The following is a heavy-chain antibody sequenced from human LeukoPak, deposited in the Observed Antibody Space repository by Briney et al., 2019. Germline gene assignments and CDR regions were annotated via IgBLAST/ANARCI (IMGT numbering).Heavy chain of an antibody. D-gene: IGHD3-22*01. CDR2: IYYSGST. V-gene: IGHV4-59*12. Sequence: SETLSLTCTVSGGSINNYYWGWIRQPPGKGLEWIGYIYYSGSTNYNPSLKSRVTISVDKSKNQFSLKLSSVTAADTAVYYCARDLSDYDSSGYYGDWGQGTLVTVSS. CDR3: ARDLSDYDSSGYYGD. CDR1: GGSINNYY. J-gene: IGHJ4*02.